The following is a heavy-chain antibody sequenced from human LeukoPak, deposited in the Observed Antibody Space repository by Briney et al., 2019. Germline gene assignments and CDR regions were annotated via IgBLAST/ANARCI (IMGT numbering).Heavy chain of an antibody. CDR1: GFTFSSYS. J-gene: IGHJ4*02. CDR2: ISSSSSTI. CDR3: AREGHTIFGVVIRPLAIPFDY. V-gene: IGHV3-48*01. Sequence: GGSLRLSCAASGFTFSSYSMNWVRQAPGKGLEWVSYISSSSSTIYYADSVKGRFTISRDNAKNSLYLQMNSLRAEDTAVYYCAREGHTIFGVVIRPLAIPFDYWGQGTLVTVS. D-gene: IGHD3-3*01.